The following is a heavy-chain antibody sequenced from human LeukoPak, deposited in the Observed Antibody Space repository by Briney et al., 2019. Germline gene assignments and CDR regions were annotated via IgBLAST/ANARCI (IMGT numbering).Heavy chain of an antibody. V-gene: IGHV3-74*01. CDR1: GFNFRSYW. D-gene: IGHD1-14*01. CDR2: ITNDGSST. J-gene: IGHJ4*02. Sequence: GGSLRLSCATSGFNFRSYWMHWVRQAPGKGLVWVSRITNDGSSTTYADSVKGRFTISRDNAKSMLYLQVNSLRAEDTAVYYCVTQQGGNPAYWGQGTLVTVSS. CDR3: VTQQGGNPAY.